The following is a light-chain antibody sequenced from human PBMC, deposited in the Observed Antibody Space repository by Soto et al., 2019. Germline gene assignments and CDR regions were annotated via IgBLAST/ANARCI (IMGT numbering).Light chain of an antibody. J-gene: IGKJ1*01. CDR3: VQCSQFPRT. CDR1: QSLVYSDGNTY. CDR2: QVS. V-gene: IGKV2-24*01. Sequence: DIVLTQTPLSSPVTLGQPASISCRSSQSLVYSDGNTYLSWLQQRPGQPPRLLIYQVSNRFSGVPDRFSGSGAGTDFTLKISRVEAEDVGFYYCVQCSQFPRTFCQGTNVEIK.